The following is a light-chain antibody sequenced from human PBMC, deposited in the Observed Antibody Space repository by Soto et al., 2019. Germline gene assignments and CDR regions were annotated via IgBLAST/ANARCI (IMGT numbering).Light chain of an antibody. CDR2: VNN. CDR3: QSYDNALSAGV. V-gene: IGLV1-40*01. CDR1: SSNIGTGYD. Sequence: QSVLTQPPSVSGAPGQRVTISCTGSSSNIGTGYDVHWYQQLPGTAPKLLIYVNNNRPSGVPHQFSGSKSGTSASLAITGLQAEDEDAYYCQSYDNALSAGVFGGGTKLTVL. J-gene: IGLJ3*02.